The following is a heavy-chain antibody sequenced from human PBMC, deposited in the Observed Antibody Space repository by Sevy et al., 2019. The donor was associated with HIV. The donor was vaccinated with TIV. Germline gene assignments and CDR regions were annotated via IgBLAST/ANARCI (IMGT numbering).Heavy chain of an antibody. J-gene: IGHJ3*02. V-gene: IGHV3-49*03. CDR3: TRDYYYDSRNDAFDI. D-gene: IGHD3-22*01. Sequence: GGSLRLSCTASVFTFGDYAMSWFRQAPGKGLEWVGFIRSKAYGGTTEYAASVKGRFTISRDDSKSIAYLQMNSLKTEDTAVYYCTRDYYYDSRNDAFDIWGQGTMVTVSS. CDR2: IRSKAYGGTT. CDR1: VFTFGDYA.